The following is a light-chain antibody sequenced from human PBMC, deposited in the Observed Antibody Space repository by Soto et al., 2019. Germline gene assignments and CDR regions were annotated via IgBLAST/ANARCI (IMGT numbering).Light chain of an antibody. CDR3: QQYNNWWT. Sequence: EIVMTQSPATLSVSPGERATLSCRASQSVNSNLAWYQQKPGQAPRLLISGASTRATGIPARFSGSGSETEFTLPIISLQSEDFAVYYWQQYNNWWTFGQGTKVEMK. J-gene: IGKJ1*01. CDR2: GAS. V-gene: IGKV3-15*01. CDR1: QSVNSN.